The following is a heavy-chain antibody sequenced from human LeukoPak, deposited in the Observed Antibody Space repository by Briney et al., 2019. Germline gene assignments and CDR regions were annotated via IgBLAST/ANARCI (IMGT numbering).Heavy chain of an antibody. D-gene: IGHD6-13*01. CDR1: GGSISSSSYY. CDR2: IYYSGST. Sequence: SETLSLTCTVSGGSISSSSYYWGWIRQPPGKGLEWIGSIYYSGSTYYNPSLKSRVTISVDTSKNQFSLKLSSVTAADTAVYYCARGGVGLGSSSWYNNYYMDVWGKGTTVTVSS. CDR3: ARGGVGLGSSSWYNNYYMDV. J-gene: IGHJ6*03. V-gene: IGHV4-39*07.